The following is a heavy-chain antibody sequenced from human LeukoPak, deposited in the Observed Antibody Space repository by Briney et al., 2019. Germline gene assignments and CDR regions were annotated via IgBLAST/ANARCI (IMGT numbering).Heavy chain of an antibody. J-gene: IGHJ4*02. CDR1: GGSFSRYY. CDR2: INHSGST. V-gene: IGHV4-34*01. CDR3: ARASKLLLDY. D-gene: IGHD2-15*01. Sequence: SETLSLTRAVYGGSFSRYYWSWMRQPPGKGLEWIGEINHSGSTNYNPSLKSRVTISVDTSKNQFSLKLSSVTAADTAVYYCARASKLLLDYWGQGTLVTVSS.